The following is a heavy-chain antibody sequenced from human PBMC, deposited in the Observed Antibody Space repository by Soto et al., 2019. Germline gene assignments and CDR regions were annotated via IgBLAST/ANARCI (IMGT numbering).Heavy chain of an antibody. V-gene: IGHV4-31*03. CDR1: GGSISSGGYY. D-gene: IGHD4-17*01. CDR2: IYYSGST. J-gene: IGHJ5*02. CDR3: ARLLTTVTTLQGLDP. Sequence: SETLSLTCTVSGGSISSGGYYWSWIRQHPGKGLEWIGYIYYSGSTYYNPSLKSRVTISVDTSKNQFSLKLSSVTAADTAVYYCARLLTTVTTLQGLDPWGQGTLVTVSS.